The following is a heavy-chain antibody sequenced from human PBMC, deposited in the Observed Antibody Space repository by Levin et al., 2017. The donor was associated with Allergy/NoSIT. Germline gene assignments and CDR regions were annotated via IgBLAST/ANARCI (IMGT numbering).Heavy chain of an antibody. V-gene: IGHV1-8*01. Sequence: ASVKVSCKASGYTFSNYDVYWVRQATGQGLEWMGWMRPTTGDTGYGHKVEGRVTMTRNISIDTAYMELSKLRFEDTAVYYCARGPFLVRGVNDMDVWGQGTTVIVSS. CDR2: MRPTTGDT. D-gene: IGHD3-10*01. CDR3: ARGPFLVRGVNDMDV. J-gene: IGHJ6*02. CDR1: GYTFSNYD.